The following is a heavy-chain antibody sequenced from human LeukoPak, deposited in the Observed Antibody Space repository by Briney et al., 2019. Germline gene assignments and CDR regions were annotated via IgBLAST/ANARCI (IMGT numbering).Heavy chain of an antibody. CDR2: IQYDVSSE. V-gene: IGHV3-30*03. CDR3: ARSLGGSGYSAFGY. D-gene: IGHD3-3*01. Sequence: GGSLRLSCAASGFTFSSYGMHWVRQAPGKGLEWVAFIQYDVSSEYYADSVKGRFTVSRDNSKNTLYLQMNSLRAEDTAVYYCARSLGGSGYSAFGYWGQGTLVTVSS. CDR1: GFTFSSYG. J-gene: IGHJ4*02.